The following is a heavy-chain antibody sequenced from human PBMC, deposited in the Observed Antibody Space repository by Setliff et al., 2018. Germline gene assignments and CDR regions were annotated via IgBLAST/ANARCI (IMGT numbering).Heavy chain of an antibody. Sequence: ASVKVSCKASGYTFTNYAMHWVRQAPGQRLEWMGWINAGTGNTKYSQKFQGRVTITGDTSASTAYMELSSLRSEDTAVYYCARDWSVGFDPWGQGTLVTVS. D-gene: IGHD2-15*01. CDR2: INAGTGNT. J-gene: IGHJ5*02. V-gene: IGHV1-3*01. CDR1: GYTFTNYA. CDR3: ARDWSVGFDP.